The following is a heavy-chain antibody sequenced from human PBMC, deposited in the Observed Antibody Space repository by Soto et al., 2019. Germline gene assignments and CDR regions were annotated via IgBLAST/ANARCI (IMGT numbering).Heavy chain of an antibody. CDR1: GFTFSSYW. D-gene: IGHD5-18*01. J-gene: IGHJ3*01. CDR3: ARGINGYYAFDV. Sequence: EVQLVESGGGLVQPGGSLRLSCAASGFTFSSYWMHWVRQVPGKGLVWVARIKADGSSTNYADSVKGRFTISRDNAQYTLFLQINSLTAEDTAVYYCARGINGYYAFDVWGQGTMVTVSS. CDR2: IKADGSST. V-gene: IGHV3-74*01.